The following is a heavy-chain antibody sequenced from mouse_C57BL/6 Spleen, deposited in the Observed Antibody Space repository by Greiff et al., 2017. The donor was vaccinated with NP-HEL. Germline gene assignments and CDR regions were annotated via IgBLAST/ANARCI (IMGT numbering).Heavy chain of an antibody. V-gene: IGHV5-6*01. Sequence: EVHLVESGGDLVKPGGSLKLSCAASGFTFSSYGMSWVRQTPDKRLEWVATISSGGSYTYYPDSVKGRFTISRDNAKNTLYLQMSSLKSEDTAMYYCARRVYGYDEGYFDVWGTGTTVTVSS. CDR1: GFTFSSYG. CDR2: ISSGGSYT. J-gene: IGHJ1*03. D-gene: IGHD2-2*01. CDR3: ARRVYGYDEGYFDV.